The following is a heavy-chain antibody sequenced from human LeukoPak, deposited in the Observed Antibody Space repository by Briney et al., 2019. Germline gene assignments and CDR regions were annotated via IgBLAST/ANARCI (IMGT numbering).Heavy chain of an antibody. CDR3: ARDRNNGLDV. CDR1: GLTFSSYT. Sequence: GGSLRLSCAASGLTFSSYTMNWVRQAPGKGLEWISYIVGSSSTIYYADSVKGRFTISRDNAKNSLYLQMNSLRAEDTAAYYCARDRNNGLDVWGQGTTVTVSS. J-gene: IGHJ6*02. CDR2: IVGSSSTI. V-gene: IGHV3-48*04.